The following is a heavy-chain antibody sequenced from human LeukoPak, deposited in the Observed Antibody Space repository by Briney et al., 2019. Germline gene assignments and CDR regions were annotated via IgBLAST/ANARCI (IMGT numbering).Heavy chain of an antibody. D-gene: IGHD2-2*01. J-gene: IGHJ4*02. CDR3: AISTSNDY. V-gene: IGHV1-18*04. CDR1: GYTFTGYY. CDR2: ISAYNGNT. Sequence: ASVKVPCKSSGYTFTGYYMHWVRQAPGQGLGWMGWISAYNGNTNYAQKLQGRVTMTTDTSTSTAYMELRSLRSDDTAVYYCAISTSNDYWGQGTLVTVSS.